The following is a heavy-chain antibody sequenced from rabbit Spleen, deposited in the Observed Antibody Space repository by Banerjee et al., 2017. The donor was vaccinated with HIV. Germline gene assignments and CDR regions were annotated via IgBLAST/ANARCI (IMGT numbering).Heavy chain of an antibody. J-gene: IGHJ4*01. CDR1: GFSFSSSYW. Sequence: QEQLEESGGDLVKPEGSLTLTCKASGFSFSSSYWICWVRQAPGKGLEWIACIYAGSSGTTNYASWARGRFTISKTSSTTVTLQMTSLTAADTAMYFCARRYNSYGQIDLWGPGTLVTVS. CDR3: ARRYNSYGQIDL. CDR2: IYAGSSGTT. D-gene: IGHD6-1*01. V-gene: IGHV1S45*01.